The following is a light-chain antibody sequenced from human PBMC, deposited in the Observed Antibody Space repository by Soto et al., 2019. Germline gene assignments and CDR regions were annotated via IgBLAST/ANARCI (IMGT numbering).Light chain of an antibody. J-gene: IGLJ2*01. CDR2: DVS. V-gene: IGLV2-14*01. Sequence: QSALTQPASVSGSPGQSITISCTGTSSDVGGYNYVSWYQQHPGKAPKLMIYDVSNRPSGVSNRFSASKSGNTASLTISGLQAQDDGDYYCSSYTSSSTVVFGEGTKLTVL. CDR3: SSYTSSSTVV. CDR1: SSDVGGYNY.